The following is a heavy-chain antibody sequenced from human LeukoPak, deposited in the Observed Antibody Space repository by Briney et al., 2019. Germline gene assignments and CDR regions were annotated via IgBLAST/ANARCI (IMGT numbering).Heavy chain of an antibody. Sequence: KPSVTLSLTCSVSGGSISTSSYYWGWIRQPPGKGLEWIGSMYRSQSTYYNASLKSRATISADTSKNQFSLKLSSVTAADTAVYYCARHRWMEVYGSGSYHVDYWGQGTLVTVSS. CDR2: MYRSQST. J-gene: IGHJ4*02. CDR1: GGSISTSSYY. D-gene: IGHD3-10*01. CDR3: ARHRWMEVYGSGSYHVDY. V-gene: IGHV4-39*01.